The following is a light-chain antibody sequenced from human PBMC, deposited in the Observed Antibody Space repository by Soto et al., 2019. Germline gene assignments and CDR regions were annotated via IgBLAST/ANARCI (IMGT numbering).Light chain of an antibody. CDR3: QQRGNWPPYT. Sequence: EIVLTQSPATLSLSPGERAILSCRASQSVSNFLAWYQQKPGQAPRLLIYDTSNRATGIPARFSGSGSGTDFTLTISNLEPEDFAVYYCQQRGNWPPYTFGQGTKVEIK. V-gene: IGKV3-11*01. CDR1: QSVSNF. J-gene: IGKJ2*01. CDR2: DTS.